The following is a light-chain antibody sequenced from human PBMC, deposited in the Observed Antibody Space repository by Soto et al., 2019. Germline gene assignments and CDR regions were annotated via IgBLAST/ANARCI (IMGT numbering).Light chain of an antibody. J-gene: IGKJ1*01. V-gene: IGKV3-20*01. CDR2: GAS. CDR3: QQYINSPWT. CDR1: QSVGSSY. Sequence: EVVLTQSPGTLSLSPGEIATLSCGASQSVGSSYLAWYQQKPGQAPRLLIYGASTRATGIPDRFSGSGSGTECTLTISTMEPEDFAVSYCQQYINSPWTFGQGTKVE.